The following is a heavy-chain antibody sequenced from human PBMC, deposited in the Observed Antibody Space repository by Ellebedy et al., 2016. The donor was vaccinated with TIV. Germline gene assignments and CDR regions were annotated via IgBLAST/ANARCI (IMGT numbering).Heavy chain of an antibody. CDR2: IWYDGSNK. CDR1: GFIFSSYG. J-gene: IGHJ4*02. V-gene: IGHV3-33*01. D-gene: IGHD3-22*01. Sequence: GGSLRLSXAASGFIFSSYGMYWVRQAPGKGLEWVAVIWYDGSNKYYVDSVKGRFTISRDNSKNTLYLQMNSLRAEDTAVYYCARGRYDSSGYYQDYWGQGTLVTVSS. CDR3: ARGRYDSSGYYQDY.